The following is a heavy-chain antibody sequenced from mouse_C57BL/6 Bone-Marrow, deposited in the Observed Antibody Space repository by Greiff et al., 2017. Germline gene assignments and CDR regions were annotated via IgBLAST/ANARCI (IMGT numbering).Heavy chain of an antibody. D-gene: IGHD2-4*01. Sequence: VQRVESGPGLVAPSQSLSITCTVSGFSLTSYGVSWVRQPPGKGLEWLGVIWGDGSTNYHSALISRLSISKDNSKSQVFLKLNSLQTDDTATYYCAKQTEDRSMITTRNYAMDYWGRGTSVTVSS. CDR2: IWGDGST. J-gene: IGHJ4*01. CDR1: GFSLTSYG. V-gene: IGHV2-3*01. CDR3: AKQTEDRSMITTRNYAMDY.